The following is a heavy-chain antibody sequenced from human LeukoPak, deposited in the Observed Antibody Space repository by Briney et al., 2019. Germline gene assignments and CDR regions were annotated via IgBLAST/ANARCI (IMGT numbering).Heavy chain of an antibody. CDR3: ASTRSVAGTLDY. Sequence: SETLSLTCTVSGGSISSSSYYWGWIRQPPGKGLEWIGSIYYSGSTYYNPSLKSRVTISVDTSKNQFSLKLSSVTAADTAVYYCASTRSVAGTLDYWGQGTLVTVPS. J-gene: IGHJ4*02. V-gene: IGHV4-39*01. CDR1: GGSISSSSYY. CDR2: IYYSGST. D-gene: IGHD6-19*01.